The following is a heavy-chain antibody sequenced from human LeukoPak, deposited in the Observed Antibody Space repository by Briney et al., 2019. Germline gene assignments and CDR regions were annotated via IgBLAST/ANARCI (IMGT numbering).Heavy chain of an antibody. CDR3: ANNEGQLAFHGMDV. CDR2: VSGSGVNT. V-gene: IGHV3-23*01. J-gene: IGHJ6*02. D-gene: IGHD6-13*01. CDR1: GFTFSSYA. Sequence: PGGSLRLSCAASGFTFSSYAMSWVRQAPGKGLDWVSTVSGSGVNTYYADSVKGRFTISRDNSRNTLYLQMNSLRAEDTAVYYCANNEGQLAFHGMDVWGQGTTVTVSS.